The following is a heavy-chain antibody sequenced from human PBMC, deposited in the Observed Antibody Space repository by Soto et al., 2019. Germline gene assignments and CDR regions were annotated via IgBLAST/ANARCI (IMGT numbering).Heavy chain of an antibody. V-gene: IGHV3-23*01. CDR2: ISSSGDST. CDR1: GFTFSTYA. CDR3: PKGFFTLWFGEG. Sequence: EVQLLESGGGLVQPGGALRLTCAASGFTFSTYAMTWVRQAPGKGLDWVSTISSSGDSTYFPDSVRGRFSISRDTSKNTLYLQMNSHRAEQTAVYYCPKGFFTLWFGEGWAQGTLVTVSS. D-gene: IGHD3-10*01. J-gene: IGHJ4*02.